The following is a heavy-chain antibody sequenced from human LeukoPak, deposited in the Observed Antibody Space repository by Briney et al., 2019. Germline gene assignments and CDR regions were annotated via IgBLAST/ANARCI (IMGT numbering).Heavy chain of an antibody. CDR3: ARVRVYRDGWYGDY. CDR2: ISAYNGNT. CDR1: GYTFTSYG. J-gene: IGHJ4*02. D-gene: IGHD6-19*01. V-gene: IGHV1-18*01. Sequence: ASVKVSCKASGYTFTSYGISWVRQAPGQGLEWMGWISAYNGNTNYAQKFQGRVTMTTDTPTNTAYMELRSLRSDDTAVYYCARVRVYRDGWYGDYWGQGTLVTVSS.